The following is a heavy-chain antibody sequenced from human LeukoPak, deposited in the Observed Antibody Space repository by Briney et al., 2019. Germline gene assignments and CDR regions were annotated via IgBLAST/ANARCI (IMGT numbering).Heavy chain of an antibody. D-gene: IGHD2/OR15-2a*01. CDR2: VSNDGSNR. J-gene: IGHJ4*02. V-gene: IGHV3-30*18. CDR3: AKAQLAILGDFDY. Sequence: GGSLRLSCAASGFTFSTYGVHWVRQAPAKGLEWVAVVSNDGSNRYYADSVKGRFTISRDNSKNTLYLQVNSLRAEDTAVYYCAKAQLAILGDFDYWGEGTLVTVSS. CDR1: GFTFSTYG.